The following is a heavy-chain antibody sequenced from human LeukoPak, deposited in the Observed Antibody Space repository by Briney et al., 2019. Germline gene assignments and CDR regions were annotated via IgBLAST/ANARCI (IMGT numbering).Heavy chain of an antibody. Sequence: GVSLQISCKGSGYSFTSYWIGWVRQMPGKGLEWMGIIYPGDSDTRYSPSFQGQVTISADKSISTAYLQWSSLKASDTAMYYCATSPFYDSSGYPYPDAFDIWGQGTMVTVSS. CDR2: IYPGDSDT. D-gene: IGHD3-22*01. V-gene: IGHV5-51*01. CDR3: ATSPFYDSSGYPYPDAFDI. CDR1: GYSFTSYW. J-gene: IGHJ3*02.